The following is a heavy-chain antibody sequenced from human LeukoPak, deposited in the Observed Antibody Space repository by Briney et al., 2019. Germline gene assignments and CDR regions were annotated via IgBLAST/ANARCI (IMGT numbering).Heavy chain of an antibody. CDR2: FHSSGTT. V-gene: IGHV4-59*01. D-gene: IGHD6-25*01. Sequence: SETLSLTCTVSGDSISGYYWSWIRQPPGKGLEWIAFFHSSGTTNYSPSLKSRVSISVDTSNNQFSLNVNSVTAADTAVYYCARGGASSEWFDPWGQGTLVTVSS. CDR3: ARGGASSEWFDP. CDR1: GDSISGYY. J-gene: IGHJ5*02.